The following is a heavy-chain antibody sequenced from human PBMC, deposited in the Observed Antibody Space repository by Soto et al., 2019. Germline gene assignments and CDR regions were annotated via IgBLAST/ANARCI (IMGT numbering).Heavy chain of an antibody. CDR1: GYTFTSYG. J-gene: IGHJ6*02. D-gene: IGHD3-9*01. Sequence: ASVKVSCKASGYTFTSYGISWVRQAPGQGLEWMGWISAYNGNTNYAQKLQGRVTMTTDTSTSTAYMELRSLRSDDTAVYYCARDGLADYDILTGYKDYYYGMDVWGQGTTVTDS. CDR3: ARDGLADYDILTGYKDYYYGMDV. V-gene: IGHV1-18*01. CDR2: ISAYNGNT.